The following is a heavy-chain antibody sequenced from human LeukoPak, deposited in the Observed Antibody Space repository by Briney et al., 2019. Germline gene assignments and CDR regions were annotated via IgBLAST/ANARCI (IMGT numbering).Heavy chain of an antibody. CDR1: GGSISSSSYY. J-gene: IGHJ6*02. V-gene: IGHV4-39*07. Sequence: SETLSLTCTVSGGSISSSSYYWGWIRQPPGKGLEWIGSIYYSGSTYYNPSLKSRVTISVDTSKNQFSLKLSSVTAADTAVYYCARDPLWFGKLIGYYYYGMDVWGQGTTVTVSS. CDR3: ARDPLWFGKLIGYYYYGMDV. CDR2: IYYSGST. D-gene: IGHD3-10*01.